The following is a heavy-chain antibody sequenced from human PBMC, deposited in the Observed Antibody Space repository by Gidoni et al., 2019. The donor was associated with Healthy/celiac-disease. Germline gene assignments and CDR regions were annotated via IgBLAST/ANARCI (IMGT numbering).Heavy chain of an antibody. CDR1: GFTFSRYR. J-gene: IGHJ4*02. D-gene: IGHD3-10*01. Sequence: EVQLVESGGGLVKPGGSLRLSCAASGFTFSRYRMNWVRQAPGKGLEWVSSISSSSSYIYYADSVKGRFTISRDNAKNSLYLQMNSLRAEDTAVYYCARARVTMVRGVHYYFDYWGQGTLVTVSS. V-gene: IGHV3-21*01. CDR2: ISSSSSYI. CDR3: ARARVTMVRGVHYYFDY.